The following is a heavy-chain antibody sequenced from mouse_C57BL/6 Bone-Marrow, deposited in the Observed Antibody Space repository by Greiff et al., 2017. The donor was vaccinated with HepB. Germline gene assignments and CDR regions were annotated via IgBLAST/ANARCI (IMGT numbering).Heavy chain of an antibody. CDR3: ARWGFGNGSSLWYFDV. Sequence: VQLQQSGPELVKPGASVKISCKASGYTFTDYYINWVKQRPGQGLEWIGWIYPGSGNTKYNEKFKGKATLTVDTSSSTAYMQRSSLTSEDSAVYFCARWGFGNGSSLWYFDVWGTGTTVTVSS. V-gene: IGHV1-84*01. CDR1: GYTFTDYY. J-gene: IGHJ1*03. CDR2: IYPGSGNT. D-gene: IGHD1-1*01.